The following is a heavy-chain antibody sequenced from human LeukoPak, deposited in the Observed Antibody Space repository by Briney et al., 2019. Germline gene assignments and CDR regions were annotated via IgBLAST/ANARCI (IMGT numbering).Heavy chain of an antibody. J-gene: IGHJ3*02. V-gene: IGHV4-59*01. D-gene: IGHD3-3*01. CDR1: GGSISSYY. CDR2: IYYSGST. CDR3: ARVGVEFLDAFDI. Sequence: SETLSLTCTVSGGSISSYYWSWIRQPPGKGLEWIGYIYYSGSTNYNPSLKSRVTIPVDTSKNQFSLKLSSVTAADTAVYYCARVGVEFLDAFDIWGQGTMVTVSS.